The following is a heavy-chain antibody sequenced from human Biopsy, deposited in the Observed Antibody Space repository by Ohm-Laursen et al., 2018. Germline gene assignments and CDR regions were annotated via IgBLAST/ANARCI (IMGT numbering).Heavy chain of an antibody. CDR2: IWYDGTDK. Sequence: SLRLSCAASGFTFSDYAMNWVRQAPGKGLEWVAVIWYDGTDKFYADSVKGRFTISRDNSKNTLYLHMNSLRAADTAVYYCARDRYYGSENYFSHYNMDVWGQGTTVTVS. J-gene: IGHJ6*03. CDR1: GFTFSDYA. CDR3: ARDRYYGSENYFSHYNMDV. V-gene: IGHV3-33*08. D-gene: IGHD3-10*01.